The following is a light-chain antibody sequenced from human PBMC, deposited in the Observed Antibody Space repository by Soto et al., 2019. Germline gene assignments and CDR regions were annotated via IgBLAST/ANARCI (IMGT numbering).Light chain of an antibody. Sequence: EIVLTQSPGTLSLSPGERATLSCRASQSVTSNYLAWYQQKPGQAPRLLVYGASSRATGIPDRFSGSGSGTDFTLTISRLEPEDFAVYFCQQYDTWPSFGQGTKLQIK. CDR3: QQYDTWPS. CDR2: GAS. V-gene: IGKV3-20*01. CDR1: QSVTSNY. J-gene: IGKJ2*01.